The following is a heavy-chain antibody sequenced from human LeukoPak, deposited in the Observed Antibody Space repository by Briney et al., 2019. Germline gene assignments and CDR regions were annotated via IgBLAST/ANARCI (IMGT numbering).Heavy chain of an antibody. D-gene: IGHD1-26*01. CDR3: ARDKPRGSYYGSIFDS. CDR1: GFTFSSYW. CDR2: IRDDGGEI. V-gene: IGHV3-7*01. J-gene: IGHJ4*02. Sequence: GGSLRLSCEASGFTFSSYWMSWVRQAPGKGLEWVASIRDDGGEIYYVDSVKGRFTISRDNAKSSLFLQMNSLRAEDAAVYYCARDKPRGSYYGSIFDSWGQGTLVTVSS.